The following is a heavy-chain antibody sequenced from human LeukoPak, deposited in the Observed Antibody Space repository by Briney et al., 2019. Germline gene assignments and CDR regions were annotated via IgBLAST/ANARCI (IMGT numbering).Heavy chain of an antibody. J-gene: IGHJ4*02. CDR3: ARVLYDFWSYFDY. Sequence: GGPLRLSCAASGFTFSSYWMHWVRQAPGKGLVWVSRINGDGRSTSYADSVKGRFTISRDNAKNTLYLQMNSLRAEDTAVYYCARVLYDFWSYFDYWGQGTLVTVSS. CDR1: GFTFSSYW. CDR2: INGDGRST. D-gene: IGHD3-3*01. V-gene: IGHV3-74*01.